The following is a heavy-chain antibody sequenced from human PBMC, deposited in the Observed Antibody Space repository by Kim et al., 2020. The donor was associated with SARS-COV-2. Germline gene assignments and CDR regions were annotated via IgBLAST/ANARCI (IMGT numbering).Heavy chain of an antibody. Sequence: GGSLRLSCAASGFTFSSYTLNWVRQAPGKGLEWVASIRQSGIYIYYADSVKGRFTISRDNAKNSLYLQMNSLRAEDTAVYYCARSLVLVGEGYFFFKYWG. V-gene: IGHV3-21*01. CDR1: GFTFSSYT. D-gene: IGHD3-10*01. CDR2: IRQSGIYI. CDR3: ARSLVLVGEGYFFFKY. J-gene: IGHJ4*01.